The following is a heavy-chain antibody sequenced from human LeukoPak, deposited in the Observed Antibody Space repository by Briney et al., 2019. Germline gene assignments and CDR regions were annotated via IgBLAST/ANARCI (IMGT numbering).Heavy chain of an antibody. CDR3: ARGGGYYYGSGSYFRKYYYYYYMDV. J-gene: IGHJ6*03. D-gene: IGHD3-10*01. CDR1: GYTFTSYD. V-gene: IGHV1-8*01. Sequence: ASVKVSCKASGYTFTSYDINWVRQATGQGLEWMGWMNPNSGNTGYAQKFQGRVTMTRNTSISTAYMELSSLRSEDTAVYYCARGGGYYYGSGSYFRKYYYYYYMDVWGKGTTVTISS. CDR2: MNPNSGNT.